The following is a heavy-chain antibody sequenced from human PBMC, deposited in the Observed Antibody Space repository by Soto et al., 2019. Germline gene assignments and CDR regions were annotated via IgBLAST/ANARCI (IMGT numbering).Heavy chain of an antibody. CDR1: GFTFSSYW. D-gene: IGHD3-3*01. Sequence: PGGSLRLSCAASGFTFSSYWMSWVRQAPGKGLEWVANIKQDGSEKYYVDSVKGRFTISRDNAKNSLYLQMNSLRAEDTAVYYCARDSCFLEWFDHYYFDYWGQGTLVTVSS. J-gene: IGHJ4*02. CDR2: IKQDGSEK. V-gene: IGHV3-7*01. CDR3: ARDSCFLEWFDHYYFDY.